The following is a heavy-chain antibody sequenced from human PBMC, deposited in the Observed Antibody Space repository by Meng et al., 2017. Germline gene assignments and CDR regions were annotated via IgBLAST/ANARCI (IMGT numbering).Heavy chain of an antibody. V-gene: IGHV1-18*01. D-gene: IGHD3-22*01. Sequence: QVQLGQSGAGVKKPGASVKVSCKASGYIFASYGIHWVRQAPGQGLEWIGWINSYSGDTNYTQTLQGRVTLTKEPSTSTAYMELRSLRSDDTAVYYCAREERGSGDSWGQGTLVTVSS. CDR2: INSYSGDT. CDR1: GYIFASYG. CDR3: AREERGSGDS. J-gene: IGHJ5*02.